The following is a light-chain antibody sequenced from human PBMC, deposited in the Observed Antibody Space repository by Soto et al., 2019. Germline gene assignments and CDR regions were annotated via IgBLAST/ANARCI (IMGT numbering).Light chain of an antibody. CDR3: QQYNSCPWT. CDR2: RAS. Sequence: DIQMTQSPSTLSASVGDRVTITCRASQSISGWLAWYQQKPGKAPNLLIYRASNLEGGVPSRFSGSGSGTEFTLTISSLQPDDFATYYRQQYNSCPWTFGQGTKVEIK. V-gene: IGKV1-5*03. J-gene: IGKJ1*01. CDR1: QSISGW.